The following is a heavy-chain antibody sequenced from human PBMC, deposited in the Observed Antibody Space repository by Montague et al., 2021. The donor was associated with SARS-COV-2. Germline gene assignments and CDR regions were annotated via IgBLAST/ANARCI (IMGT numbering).Heavy chain of an antibody. J-gene: IGHJ4*02. CDR3: VRVAWFGELSLADY. CDR2: IYHTGIT. D-gene: IGHD3-10*01. CDR1: GDSISSTVYY. V-gene: IGHV4-39*07. Sequence: SETLSLTCTAAGDSISSTVYYWGWMRQPPGKRLEWIGTIYHTGITHYNPSLKSRVTLSVDTSKNQLSLNVTSVTAADTAVYFCVRVAWFGELSLADYWGQGTLVTVSS.